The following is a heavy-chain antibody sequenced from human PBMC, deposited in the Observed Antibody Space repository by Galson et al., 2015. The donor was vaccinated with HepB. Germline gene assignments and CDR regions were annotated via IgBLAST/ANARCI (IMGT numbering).Heavy chain of an antibody. CDR2: INPNSGGT. Sequence: SVKVSCKASGYIFSGYYMHWVRQAPGQGLEWMGRINPNSGGTDYAQKFQGRVTMTRDTSITTAYMELSRLRFDDTAFYYCARVKRYGTSSYWYFDLWGRGTLVTVSS. CDR3: ARVKRYGTSSYWYFDL. J-gene: IGHJ2*01. V-gene: IGHV1-2*06. D-gene: IGHD3-16*01. CDR1: GYIFSGYY.